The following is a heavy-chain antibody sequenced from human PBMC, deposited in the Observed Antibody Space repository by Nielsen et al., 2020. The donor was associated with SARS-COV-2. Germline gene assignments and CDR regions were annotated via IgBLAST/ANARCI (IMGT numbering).Heavy chain of an antibody. V-gene: IGHV1-24*01. CDR1: GYTLTELS. D-gene: IGHD3-10*01. J-gene: IGHJ4*02. CDR3: ATSNWMVRGVIVFDY. CDR2: FDPEDGET. Sequence: ASVKVSCKVSGYTLTELSMHWVRQAPGKGLEWMGGFDPEDGETIYAQKFQGRVTMTEDTSTDTAYMELSSLRSEDTAVYYCATSNWMVRGVIVFDYWGQGTLVTVSS.